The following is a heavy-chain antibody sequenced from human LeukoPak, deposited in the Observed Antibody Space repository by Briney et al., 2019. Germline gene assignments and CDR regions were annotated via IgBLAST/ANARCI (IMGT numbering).Heavy chain of an antibody. D-gene: IGHD6-6*01. CDR3: ARRITTSVGKTLAARRSNWFDP. CDR2: INHSGST. Sequence: PSETLSLTCAVYGGSFSGYYWSWIRQPPGKGLEWIGEINHSGSTNYNPSLKSRVTISVDTSKNQFSLKLSSVAAADTAVYYCARRITTSVGKTLAARRSNWFDPWGQGTLVTVSS. V-gene: IGHV4-34*01. J-gene: IGHJ5*02. CDR1: GGSFSGYY.